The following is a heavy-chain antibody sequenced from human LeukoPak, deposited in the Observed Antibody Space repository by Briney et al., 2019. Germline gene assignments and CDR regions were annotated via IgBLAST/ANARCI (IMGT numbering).Heavy chain of an antibody. V-gene: IGHV4-38-2*02. CDR2: MYHSGST. Sequence: PSETLSLTCTVSGYSISSGHYWGWIQQPPGKGLEWIGSMYHSGSTYYNPPLKSRVTISVDTSKNQFSLKLSSVTAADTAVYYCARVRVKFDFWSGYFSFIDYWGQGTLVTVSS. CDR3: ARVRVKFDFWSGYFSFIDY. D-gene: IGHD3-3*01. J-gene: IGHJ4*02. CDR1: GYSISSGHY.